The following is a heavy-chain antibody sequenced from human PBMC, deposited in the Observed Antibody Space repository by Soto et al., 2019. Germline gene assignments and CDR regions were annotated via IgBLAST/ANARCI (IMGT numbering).Heavy chain of an antibody. CDR2: ISYDGSNK. V-gene: IGHV3-30*18. J-gene: IGHJ3*02. Sequence: GASLRLSCAASGFTFSSYGMHWVRQAPGKGLEWVAVISYDGSNKYYADSVKGRFTISRDNSKNTLYLQMNSLRAEDTAVYYCAKRXSPLTFGGVIVSDAFDIWGQGTMVTVSS. CDR1: GFTFSSYG. CDR3: AKRXSPLTFGGVIVSDAFDI. D-gene: IGHD3-16*02.